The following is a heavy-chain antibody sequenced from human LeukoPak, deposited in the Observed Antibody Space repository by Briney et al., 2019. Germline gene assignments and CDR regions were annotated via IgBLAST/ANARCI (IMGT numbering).Heavy chain of an antibody. CDR2: IYYSGSN. D-gene: IGHD2-8*02. V-gene: IGHV4-30-4*08. J-gene: IGHJ4*02. CDR3: AREFYWPEYYFDY. CDR1: GGTFSSGDYY. Sequence: TLSLTCTVSGGTFSSGDYYWSWIRQPPGKGLVWNGHIYYSGSNYNNQPLKSIITISEATSQRQFSLKQSSVTAADPAVFSCAREFYWPEYYFDYWRQGTVVTLSS.